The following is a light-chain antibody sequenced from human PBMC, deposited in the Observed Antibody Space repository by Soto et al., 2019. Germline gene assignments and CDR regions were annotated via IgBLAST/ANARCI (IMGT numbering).Light chain of an antibody. J-gene: IGKJ1*01. CDR1: HSVLYSSNNKNY. V-gene: IGKV4-1*01. CDR3: QQFYSTWT. Sequence: DIVMTQSPDSLAVSLGEGATINCQSSHSVLYSSNNKNYLAWYQQKPGQPPKLLFYWASTRESGVPDRFFGSGSGTDFTLTISSLQAEDVAVYYCQQFYSTWTFGQGTKVDIK. CDR2: WAS.